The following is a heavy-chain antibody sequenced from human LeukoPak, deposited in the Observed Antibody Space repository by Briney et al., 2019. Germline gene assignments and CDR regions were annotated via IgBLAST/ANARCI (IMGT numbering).Heavy chain of an antibody. CDR1: GGTFSRFT. CDR3: ASGVRWYPGSMDV. V-gene: IGHV1-69*05. D-gene: IGHD4-23*01. J-gene: IGHJ6*02. Sequence: SVKVSCKASGGTFSRFTISWVRQAPGQGFEWMGGITPIFGTANFAQKFQGRVAMTRNTSISTAYMELSSLRSEDTAVYYCASGVRWYPGSMDVWGQGTTVTVSS. CDR2: ITPIFGTA.